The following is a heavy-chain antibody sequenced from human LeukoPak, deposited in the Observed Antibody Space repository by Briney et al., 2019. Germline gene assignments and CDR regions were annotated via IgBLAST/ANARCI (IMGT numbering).Heavy chain of an antibody. CDR1: GGSISSSNW. J-gene: IGHJ4*02. CDR2: IYHSGST. V-gene: IGHV4-4*02. D-gene: IGHD3-3*01. CDR3: AREFQNFWSGYYYFDY. Sequence: PSETLSLTCAVSGGSISSSNWWSWVRQPPGKGLEWIGEIYHSGSTNYNPSLKSRVTISVDKSKNQFSLKLSSVTAADTAVYYCAREFQNFWSGYYYFDYWGQGTLVTVSS.